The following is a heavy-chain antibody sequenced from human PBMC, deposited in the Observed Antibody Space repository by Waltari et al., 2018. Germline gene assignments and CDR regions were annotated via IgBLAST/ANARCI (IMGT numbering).Heavy chain of an antibody. CDR2: ISYDGSNK. V-gene: IGHV3-30*01. Sequence: QVQLVESGGGGVQPGRSLRLSCAASGFTFSRYAMHWVRQAPGKGLEWVAVISYDGSNKYYADSVKGRFTISRDNSKNTLYLQMNSLRAEDTAVYYCARSEWLEYYYGMDVWGQGTTVTVSS. CDR3: ARSEWLEYYYGMDV. J-gene: IGHJ6*02. D-gene: IGHD3-3*01. CDR1: GFTFSRYA.